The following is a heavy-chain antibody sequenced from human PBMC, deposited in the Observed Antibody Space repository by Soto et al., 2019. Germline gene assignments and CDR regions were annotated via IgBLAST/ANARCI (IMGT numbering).Heavy chain of an antibody. D-gene: IGHD3-16*01. J-gene: IGHJ4*02. CDR1: GGSISSGDYY. Sequence: SETLSLTCTVSGGSISSGDYYWSWIRQPPGKGLEWIGYIYYSGSTYYNPSLKSRVTISVDTSKNQFSLKLSSVTAADTAVYYCTKDGGPRYFFDYWGRGILVTVSS. V-gene: IGHV4-30-4*01. CDR3: TKDGGPRYFFDY. CDR2: IYYSGST.